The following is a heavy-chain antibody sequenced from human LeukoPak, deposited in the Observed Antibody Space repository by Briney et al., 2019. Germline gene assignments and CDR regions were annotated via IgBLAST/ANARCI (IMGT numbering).Heavy chain of an antibody. CDR2: MSYDGSNY. D-gene: IGHD3-22*01. CDR3: ARGHHYYDSSAYYY. Sequence: GGSLRLSCAASGFTFSNYGMHWVRQAPGKGLEWVAVMSYDGSNYDYADSVKGRFTISRDTAKNTLYLQMNSLRAEDTAVYYCARGHHYYDSSAYYYWGQGTLVTVSS. V-gene: IGHV3-30*03. CDR1: GFTFSNYG. J-gene: IGHJ4*02.